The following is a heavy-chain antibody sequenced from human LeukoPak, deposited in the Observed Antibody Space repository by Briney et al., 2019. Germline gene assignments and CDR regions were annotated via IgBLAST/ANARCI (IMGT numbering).Heavy chain of an antibody. CDR3: ATTAVSRHGHLGRYYYYHMGV. D-gene: IGHD1-14*01. CDR2: FDPEDGET. CDR1: VHTYPVLY. Sequence: ASVKVSCKVWVHTYPVLYNHWARRAPGKGLEWMGGFDPEDGETIYAQKFQGRVTMTEDTSTDTAYMELSSLRSDDKAVYYCATTAVSRHGHLGRYYYYHMGVWGKGTTVTVSS. V-gene: IGHV1-24*01. J-gene: IGHJ6*03.